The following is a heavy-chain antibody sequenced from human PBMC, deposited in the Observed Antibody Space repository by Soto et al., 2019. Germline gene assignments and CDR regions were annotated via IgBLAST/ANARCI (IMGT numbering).Heavy chain of an antibody. D-gene: IGHD4-17*01. CDR1: GVSITSGAYY. Sequence: QVQLQESGPGLVKPSQALSLTCTLSGVSITSGAYYWTWVRQHPGKGLEWIGYIYYNGNTYFSPSRKSRLTISIDTSKNQVSLKLSSVTAADTAMYYCARARLRAVYAFDFWGQGTMVTVSS. CDR2: IYYNGNT. J-gene: IGHJ3*01. V-gene: IGHV4-31*03. CDR3: ARARLRAVYAFDF.